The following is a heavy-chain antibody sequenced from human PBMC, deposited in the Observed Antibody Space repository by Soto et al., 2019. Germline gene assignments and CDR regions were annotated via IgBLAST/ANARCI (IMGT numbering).Heavy chain of an antibody. CDR3: TRDASRDSSARGWFDP. D-gene: IGHD6-13*01. CDR2: ISSNSAYI. J-gene: IGHJ5*02. CDR1: GFTFRSFT. V-gene: IGHV3-21*01. Sequence: GGSLRLSCAASGFTFRSFTMNWVRQAPGKGLEWVSTISSNSAYIYYTGALRGRFTISRDNAKNSLHLQMNSLRAEDTAVYYCTRDASRDSSARGWFDPWGPGTLVTVSS.